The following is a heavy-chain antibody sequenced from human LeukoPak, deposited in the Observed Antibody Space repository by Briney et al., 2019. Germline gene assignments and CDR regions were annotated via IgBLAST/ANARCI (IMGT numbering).Heavy chain of an antibody. J-gene: IGHJ5*02. CDR3: ARGGYYGSGNDFRFDP. D-gene: IGHD3-10*01. CDR2: IHYTGST. V-gene: IGHV4-59*01. Sequence: SETLSHTCTVSGGSISSYYSSWIRQSPGKGLECVGYIHYTGSTNYNPSLKSRVTISVETSKNQFSLKLKSVTAADTAVYYCARGGYYGSGNDFRFDPWGQGTLVTVSS. CDR1: GGSISSYY.